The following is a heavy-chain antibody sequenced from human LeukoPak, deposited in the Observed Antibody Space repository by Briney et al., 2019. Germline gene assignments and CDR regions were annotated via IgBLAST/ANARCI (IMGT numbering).Heavy chain of an antibody. V-gene: IGHV1-24*01. J-gene: IGHJ6*04. Sequence: ASVKVSCKVSGYTLTELSMHWVRQAPGKGLVWMGGFDPEDGETIYAQKFQGRVTMTEDTSTDTAYMELSSLRSEDTAVYYCAGGGCSSTSCYTGMDVWGKGTTVTVSS. CDR3: AGGGCSSTSCYTGMDV. CDR1: GYTLTELS. D-gene: IGHD2-2*02. CDR2: FDPEDGET.